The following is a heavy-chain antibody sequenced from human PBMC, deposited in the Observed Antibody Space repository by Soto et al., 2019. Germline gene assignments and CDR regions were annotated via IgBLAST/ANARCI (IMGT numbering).Heavy chain of an antibody. CDR2: IYSGGTT. D-gene: IGHD1-7*01. Sequence: EVQLVESGGGLMQPGGSLRLSCAASGFTVSSNYMSWVRQAPGKGLEWISIIYSGGTTYYADSVKGRFTISRDNSKNTLCLQMNSLRAEDSALYYCARRELDAFDIWGQGTMVTVSS. CDR3: ARRELDAFDI. V-gene: IGHV3-53*01. J-gene: IGHJ3*02. CDR1: GFTVSSNY.